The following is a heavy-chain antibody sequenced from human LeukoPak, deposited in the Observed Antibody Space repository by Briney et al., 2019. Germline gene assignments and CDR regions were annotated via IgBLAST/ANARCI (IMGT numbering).Heavy chain of an antibody. Sequence: GASVKVSCKASGYTFTGYYMHWVRQAPGQGLEWMGWINPNSGGTNYAQKFQGRVTMTRDTSISTAYMELSRLRSDDTAVYYCARICCSSTSCENWFDPWGQGTLVTVSS. J-gene: IGHJ5*02. CDR3: ARICCSSTSCENWFDP. D-gene: IGHD2-2*01. V-gene: IGHV1-2*02. CDR2: INPNSGGT. CDR1: GYTFTGYY.